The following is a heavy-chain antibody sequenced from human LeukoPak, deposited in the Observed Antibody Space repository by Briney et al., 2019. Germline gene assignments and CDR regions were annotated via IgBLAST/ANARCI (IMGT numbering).Heavy chain of an antibody. Sequence: ASVKVSCKASGYIFTSYYMHWVRQAPGQGLEWMGIINPSSGSTSYAQKFQDRVKMTRDTSRSTVYMELSSMRSEDTAVYYCARRAGDHYYFDYWGQGTLVTVSS. D-gene: IGHD7-27*01. CDR1: GYIFTSYY. CDR2: INPSSGST. V-gene: IGHV1-46*01. CDR3: ARRAGDHYYFDY. J-gene: IGHJ4*02.